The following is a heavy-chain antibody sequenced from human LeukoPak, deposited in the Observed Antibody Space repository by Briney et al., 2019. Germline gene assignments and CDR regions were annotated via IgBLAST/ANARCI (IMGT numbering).Heavy chain of an antibody. CDR3: AREPSSTRP. V-gene: IGHV3-48*03. J-gene: IGHJ5*02. D-gene: IGHD2-2*01. Sequence: GGSLRLSCAASGFTFSSFEMNWVRQAPGKGLEWVSYISSSGSTIYYADSVRGRFTISRDNAKNSLYLQMNSLRAEDTAVYYCAREPSSTRPWGQGTLVTVSS. CDR1: GFTFSSFE. CDR2: ISSSGSTI.